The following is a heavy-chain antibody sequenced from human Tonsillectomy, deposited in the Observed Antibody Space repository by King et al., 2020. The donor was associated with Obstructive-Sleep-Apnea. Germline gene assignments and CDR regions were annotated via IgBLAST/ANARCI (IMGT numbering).Heavy chain of an antibody. CDR1: GFTFGDYA. CDR3: GGPIAAACLFWYFDL. J-gene: IGHJ2*01. Sequence: VQLVESGGGLIQPGRSLRLTCRASGFTFGDYAMTWFRQAPGKGLEWVGFIRSKNYGGTTDYAASVKGRFSISRDDSKSIAYLQMNSLKIEDTPVYYCGGPIAAACLFWYFDLWGRGTMVTVSS. D-gene: IGHD6-13*01. V-gene: IGHV3-49*03. CDR2: IRSKNYGGTT.